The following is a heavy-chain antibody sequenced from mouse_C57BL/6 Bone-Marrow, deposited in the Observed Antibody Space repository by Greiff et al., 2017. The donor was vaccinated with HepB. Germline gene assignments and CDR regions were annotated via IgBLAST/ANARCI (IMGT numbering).Heavy chain of an antibody. CDR2: INPNNGGT. J-gene: IGHJ3*01. CDR1: GYTFTDYN. V-gene: IGHV1-22*01. CDR3: ARPDYGSRGAWFAY. Sequence: VQLQQSGPELVKPGASVKMSCKASGYTFTDYNMHWVKQSHGKSLEWIGYINPNNGGTSYNQKFKGKATLTVNKSSSTAYMELRSLTSEDSAVYYCARPDYGSRGAWFAYWGQGTLVTVSA. D-gene: IGHD1-1*01.